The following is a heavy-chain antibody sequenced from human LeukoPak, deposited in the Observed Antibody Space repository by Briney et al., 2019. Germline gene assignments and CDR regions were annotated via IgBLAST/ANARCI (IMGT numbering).Heavy chain of an antibody. J-gene: IGHJ3*02. Sequence: PSETLSLTCTVSGYSISRGYYWGWIRQPPGKGLEWIGSIYHSGSTYYNPSLKSRVTISVDTSKNQFSLKLSSVTAADTAVYYCAREYQLPHDAFDIWGQGTMVTVSS. CDR3: AREYQLPHDAFDI. V-gene: IGHV4-38-2*02. CDR1: GYSISRGYY. D-gene: IGHD2-2*01. CDR2: IYHSGST.